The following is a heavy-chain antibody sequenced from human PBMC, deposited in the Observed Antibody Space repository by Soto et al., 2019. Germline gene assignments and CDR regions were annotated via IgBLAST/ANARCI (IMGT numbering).Heavy chain of an antibody. CDR3: ASLGVGDWANYYYYYGMDV. CDR2: VTANGGST. V-gene: IGHV3-23*01. CDR1: VFTFIVYA. D-gene: IGHD2-21*02. J-gene: IGHJ6*02. Sequence: GPLRVSCADTVFTFIVYAMTWVRQAPGKWLAWVSAVTANGGSTYSADSVKGRFTISRDNSKNTLFLQMNSLRAEDTAVYYCASLGVGDWANYYYYYGMDVWGQGTTVTVSS.